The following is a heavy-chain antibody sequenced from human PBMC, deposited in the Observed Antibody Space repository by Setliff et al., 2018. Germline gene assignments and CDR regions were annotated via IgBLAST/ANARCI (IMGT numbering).Heavy chain of an antibody. D-gene: IGHD3-22*01. J-gene: IGHJ3*01. V-gene: IGHV3-7*01. CDR1: RFTFSNYW. CDR2: IKEDGSEK. Sequence: GGSLRLSCSASRFTFSNYWMSWVRQAPGKGLEWVANIKEDGSEKYYVDSVKGRFTISRDNAKNSLDLQMNSLRGEDTAVYYCVRDRWKVIVNRGDDAFDLWGQGAMVTVSS. CDR3: VRDRWKVIVNRGDDAFDL.